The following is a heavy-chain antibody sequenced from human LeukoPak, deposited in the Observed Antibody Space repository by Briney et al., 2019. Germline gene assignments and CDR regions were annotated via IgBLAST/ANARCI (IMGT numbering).Heavy chain of an antibody. Sequence: GASVKVSCKASGYTFTSYDISWVRQAPGQGLEWMGWISAYNGNTNYAQKLQGRVTMTTDTSTSTAYMELRSLRSDDTAVYYCARSDYGDYPRSGAFDIWGQGTMVTVSS. V-gene: IGHV1-18*01. CDR1: GYTFTSYD. CDR3: ARSDYGDYPRSGAFDI. J-gene: IGHJ3*02. CDR2: ISAYNGNT. D-gene: IGHD4-17*01.